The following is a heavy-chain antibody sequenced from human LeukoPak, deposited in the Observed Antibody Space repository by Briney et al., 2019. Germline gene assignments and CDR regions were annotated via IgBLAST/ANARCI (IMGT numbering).Heavy chain of an antibody. CDR1: GFTFSTYN. CDR2: ITSSSSYI. CDR3: ARVDAAGPWSTCDY. D-gene: IGHD6-13*01. Sequence: GGSLRLSCAASGFTFSTYNMNWVRQAPGKGLEWVSSITSSSSYIYYADSVKGRFTISRDNAKNSLYLQMNSLRAEDTAVYYCARVDAAGPWSTCDYWGQGTLVTVSS. J-gene: IGHJ4*02. V-gene: IGHV3-21*01.